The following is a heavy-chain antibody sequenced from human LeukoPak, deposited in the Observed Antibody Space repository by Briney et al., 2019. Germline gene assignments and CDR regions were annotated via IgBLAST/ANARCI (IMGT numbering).Heavy chain of an antibody. J-gene: IGHJ3*02. CDR1: GYTFITYW. CDR3: ARPDDYGGKPAAFDI. V-gene: IGHV5-51*01. Sequence: GESLKISSKGSGYTFITYWIGWVRQMPGEGLEWMGIIYPGDSDTRYSPSFQGQVTISADKSINTAYLQWSSLKASDTAMYYCARPDDYGGKPAAFDIWGQGTMVTVSS. CDR2: IYPGDSDT. D-gene: IGHD4-23*01.